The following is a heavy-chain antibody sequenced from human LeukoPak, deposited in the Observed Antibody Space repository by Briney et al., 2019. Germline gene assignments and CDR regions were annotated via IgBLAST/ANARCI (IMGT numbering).Heavy chain of an antibody. CDR1: GGTFSSYA. D-gene: IGHD2-2*01. J-gene: IGHJ4*02. CDR2: IIPIFGTA. CDR3: AKDPRSSRQGTPPFDY. Sequence: GASVKVSCKASGGTFSSYAISWVRQAPGQGLEWMGGIIPIFGTANYAQKFQGRVTITTDESTSTAYMELSSLRSEDTAVYYCAKDPRSSRQGTPPFDYWGQGTLVTVSS. V-gene: IGHV1-69*05.